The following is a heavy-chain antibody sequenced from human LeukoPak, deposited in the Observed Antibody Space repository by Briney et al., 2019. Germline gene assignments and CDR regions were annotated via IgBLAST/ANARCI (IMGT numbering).Heavy chain of an antibody. CDR1: GYTFTAYY. V-gene: IGHV1-2*02. CDR3: ARFNDKSGSYSFDY. D-gene: IGHD1-26*01. Sequence: ASVKVSCKASGYTFTAYYMHWVRQAPGQGLEWMGWIDPNGGGTNSAQKFQGRVTMTRDTSISTAYMELTSLTSDDTAVYYCARFNDKSGSYSFDYWGQGTLVTVSS. CDR2: IDPNGGGT. J-gene: IGHJ4*02.